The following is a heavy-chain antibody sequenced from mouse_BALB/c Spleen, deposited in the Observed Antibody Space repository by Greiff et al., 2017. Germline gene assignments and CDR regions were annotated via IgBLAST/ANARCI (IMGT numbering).Heavy chain of an antibody. V-gene: IGHV5-17*02. CDR1: GFTFSSFG. J-gene: IGHJ2*01. D-gene: IGHD2-3*01. Sequence: EVQRVESGGGLVQPGGSRKLSCAASGFTFSSFGMHWVRQAPEKGLEWVAYISSGSSTIYYADTVKGRFTISRDNPKNTLFLQMTSLRSEDTAMYYCARSMIFDYWGQGTTLTVSS. CDR2: ISSGSSTI. CDR3: ARSMIFDY.